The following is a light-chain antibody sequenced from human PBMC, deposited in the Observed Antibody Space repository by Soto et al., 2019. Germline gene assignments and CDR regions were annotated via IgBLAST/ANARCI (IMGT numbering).Light chain of an antibody. Sequence: EIVCRQGPAALSLSPGERATLSFRASQSVSSNLAWYQQNPGQAPRLLIFDASNRATGIPARFSGSGSGTDFTLTISSLEPEDFAVYYCQQHSNWPLTFGGGTKVDIK. CDR3: QQHSNWPLT. J-gene: IGKJ4*01. CDR2: DAS. V-gene: IGKV3-11*01. CDR1: QSVSSN.